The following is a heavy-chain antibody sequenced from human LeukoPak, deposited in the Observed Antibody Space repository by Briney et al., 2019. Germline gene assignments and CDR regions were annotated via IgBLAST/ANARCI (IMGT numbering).Heavy chain of an antibody. J-gene: IGHJ4*02. V-gene: IGHV3-74*01. CDR3: ARAGPFYGDSHFDY. Sequence: GGSLRLSCAASGLTFSSHWMHWVRQAPGKGLVWVSRITNDGSSTTYADSVKGRFTISRGNAKNSLYLQMNSLRAEDTAVYYCARAGPFYGDSHFDYWGQGTLVTVSS. CDR2: ITNDGSST. CDR1: GLTFSSHW. D-gene: IGHD4-17*01.